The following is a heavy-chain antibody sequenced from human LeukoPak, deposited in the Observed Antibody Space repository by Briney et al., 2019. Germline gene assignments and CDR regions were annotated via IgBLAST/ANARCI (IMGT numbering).Heavy chain of an antibody. CDR3: ARDRGITRNRGWFDP. V-gene: IGHV4-59*01. CDR2: IYYSGST. Sequence: SETLSLTCTVSGDSMSSYYWGWIRQPPGKGLEWVGDIYYSGSTNYNPSLKSRVILLADTSKSQFSLRLSPVTAADTAVYYCARDRGITRNRGWFDPWGQGTLVTVSS. J-gene: IGHJ5*02. CDR1: GDSMSSYY. D-gene: IGHD1-20*01.